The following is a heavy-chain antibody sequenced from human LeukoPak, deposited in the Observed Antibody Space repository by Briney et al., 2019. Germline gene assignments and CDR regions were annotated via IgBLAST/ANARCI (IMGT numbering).Heavy chain of an antibody. CDR1: GFTFSSYA. V-gene: IGHV3-23*01. Sequence: GGSLRLSCAASGFTFSSYAMYWVRQAPGKGLEWVSGISASGGGTHYADSVKGRFTISRDNSKNTLYLQMNSLRAEDTAVYYCAKIYYYYDSSASVHDAFDIWGQGTMVTVSS. CDR3: AKIYYYYDSSASVHDAFDI. CDR2: ISASGGGT. J-gene: IGHJ3*02. D-gene: IGHD3-22*01.